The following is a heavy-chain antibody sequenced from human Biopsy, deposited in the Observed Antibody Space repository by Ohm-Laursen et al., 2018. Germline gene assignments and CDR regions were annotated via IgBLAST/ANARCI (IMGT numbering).Heavy chain of an antibody. CDR1: GGSISSYY. V-gene: IGHV4-59*01. D-gene: IGHD2-21*02. CDR3: ARDDAVTVIRGLYY. CDR2: IYYSGTT. Sequence: SETLSLTCTVSGGSISSYYWNWIRQPSGKGLEWIGYIYYSGTTDYSPSLKSRVTISIDKSKNQFFLKLSSVTAEDTAVYYCARDDAVTVIRGLYYWGQGALVTVSS. J-gene: IGHJ4*02.